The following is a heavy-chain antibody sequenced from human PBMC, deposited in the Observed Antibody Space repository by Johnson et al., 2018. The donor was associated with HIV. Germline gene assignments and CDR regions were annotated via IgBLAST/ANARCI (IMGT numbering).Heavy chain of an antibody. Sequence: VQLVESGGGLIQPGGSLRLSCAASGFTVSSNYMSWVRQAPGKGLEWVAVIYSGGSTYSADPVKGRFTISRDKNMLYLQMNRLRAEDTAVYYCAKPLGGRDTAMVAIGFDIWGQGTMLTVSS. CDR2: IYSGGST. V-gene: IGHV3-66*03. CDR3: AKPLGGRDTAMVAIGFDI. J-gene: IGHJ3*02. CDR1: GFTVSSNY. D-gene: IGHD5-18*01.